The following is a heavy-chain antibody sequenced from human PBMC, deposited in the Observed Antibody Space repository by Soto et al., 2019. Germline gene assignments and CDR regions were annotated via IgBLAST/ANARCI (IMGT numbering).Heavy chain of an antibody. V-gene: IGHV4-34*01. D-gene: IGHD3-3*01. Sequence: XETLSLTCAVYGWSFSGYYWSWIRQPPGKGLEWIGEINHSGSTNYNPSLRSRVTISVDTSKNQFSLKLSSVTAADTAVYYCARITIFGVVIMNGMDVWGQGTTVTVSS. J-gene: IGHJ6*02. CDR1: GWSFSGYY. CDR3: ARITIFGVVIMNGMDV. CDR2: INHSGST.